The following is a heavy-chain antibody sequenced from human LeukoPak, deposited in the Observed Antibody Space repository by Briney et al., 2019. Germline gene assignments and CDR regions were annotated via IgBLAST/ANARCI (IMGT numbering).Heavy chain of an antibody. Sequence: GGSLRLSCEASGFDFIRFWMHWVRQAPGKGLVWVARLNFDGSSTSYADSVKGRFTISRDNSKNTLYLQMNSLRAEDTAVYYCARDQRDIVVVPAASVTYYYSYYYMDVWGKGTTVTVSS. J-gene: IGHJ6*03. V-gene: IGHV3-74*01. CDR3: ARDQRDIVVVPAASVTYYYSYYYMDV. CDR1: GFDFIRFW. CDR2: LNFDGSST. D-gene: IGHD2-2*01.